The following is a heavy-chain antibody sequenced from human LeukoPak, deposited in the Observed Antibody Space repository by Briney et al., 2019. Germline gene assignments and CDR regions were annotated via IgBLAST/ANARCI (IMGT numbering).Heavy chain of an antibody. CDR1: GYAFTGYY. CDR2: INPNSGGT. D-gene: IGHD2/OR15-2a*01. V-gene: IGHV1-2*02. J-gene: IGHJ6*03. Sequence: GASVTVSCKASGYAFTGYYMHWVRQAPGQGLERMGWINPNSGGTNYAQKFQGRVTMTRDTTISTAYMELSRLRSDDTAVYYCARGISNYLYYYYYMDVWGKGTTVTVSS. CDR3: ARGISNYLYYYYYMDV.